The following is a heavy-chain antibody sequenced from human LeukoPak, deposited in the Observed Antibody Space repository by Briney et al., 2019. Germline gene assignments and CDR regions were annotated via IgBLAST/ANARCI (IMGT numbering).Heavy chain of an antibody. J-gene: IGHJ6*03. V-gene: IGHV4-61*02. CDR1: GGSISTSNYY. Sequence: SETLSLTCTVSGGSISTSNYYWSWIRQPAGKGLEWIGRIYTSGSTNYNPSLKSRVTISVDTSKNQFSLKLSSVAAADAAVYYCARQVPAAKNYYYYMDVWGKGTTVTVSS. CDR3: ARQVPAAKNYYYYMDV. CDR2: IYTSGST. D-gene: IGHD2-2*01.